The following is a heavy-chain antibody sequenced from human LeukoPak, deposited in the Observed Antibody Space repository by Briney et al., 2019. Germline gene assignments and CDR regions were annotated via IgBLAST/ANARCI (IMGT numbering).Heavy chain of an antibody. CDR3: ARGKSEVLRFLEWLLPYDY. D-gene: IGHD3-3*01. CDR1: GYTFTSYG. V-gene: IGHV1-18*01. Sequence: ASVKVSCMASGYTFTSYGISGVRPAPGQGLGWMGWISAYNGNTNYAQKLQGRVTMNTDTSTSKAYMERRRLRSDDAAVYYCARGKSEVLRFLEWLLPYDYWGQGTLVTVCS. J-gene: IGHJ4*02. CDR2: ISAYNGNT.